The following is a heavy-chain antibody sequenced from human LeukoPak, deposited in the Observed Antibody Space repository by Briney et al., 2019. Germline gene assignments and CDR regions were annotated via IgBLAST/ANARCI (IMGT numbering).Heavy chain of an antibody. CDR3: ASTPLSRYFDWLLPTYDAFDI. D-gene: IGHD3-9*01. Sequence: ASVKVSCKASGYTFTSYAMNWVRQAPGQGLEWMGWINTNTGNPTYAQGFTGRFVFSLDTSVSTAYLQISSLKAEDTAVYYCASTPLSRYFDWLLPTYDAFDIWGQGTMVTVSS. CDR1: GYTFTSYA. CDR2: INTNTGNP. J-gene: IGHJ3*02. V-gene: IGHV7-4-1*02.